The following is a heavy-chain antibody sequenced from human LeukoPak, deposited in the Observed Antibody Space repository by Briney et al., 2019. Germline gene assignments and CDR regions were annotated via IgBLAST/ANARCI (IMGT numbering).Heavy chain of an antibody. V-gene: IGHV5-51*01. CDR3: ARQDGYSRPHFEY. D-gene: IGHD5-24*01. CDR1: GYSFTNYW. Sequence: GESLKLSCKASGYSFTNYWIAWVRQMPGKGLEWMGIIYTGDSGYIYSPSFKGQVTMSGDKTKNTAYVQGSSLKASDTAMFYCARQDGYSRPHFEYSGQGTLVTVST. CDR2: IYTGDSGY. J-gene: IGHJ4*02.